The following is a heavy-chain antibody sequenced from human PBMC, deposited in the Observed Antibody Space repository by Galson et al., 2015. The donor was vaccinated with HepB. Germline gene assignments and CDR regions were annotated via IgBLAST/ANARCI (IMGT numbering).Heavy chain of an antibody. V-gene: IGHV4-31*03. J-gene: IGHJ4*02. CDR1: GGSISSGGYY. Sequence: TLSLTCTVSGGSISSGGYYWSWIRQHPGKGLEWIGYIYYSGSTYYNPSLKSRVTISVDTSKNQFSLKLSSVTAADTAVYYCARGYYYDSSGYYDDSGWNYWGQGTLVTVSS. CDR3: ARGYYYDSSGYYDDSGWNY. CDR2: IYYSGST. D-gene: IGHD3-22*01.